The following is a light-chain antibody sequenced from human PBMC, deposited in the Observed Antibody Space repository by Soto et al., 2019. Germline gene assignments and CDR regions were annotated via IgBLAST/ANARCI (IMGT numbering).Light chain of an antibody. CDR2: GAS. Sequence: EIVLTQSPGTLSLSPGERATLYCRASQSVSSSYLAWYQQKPGQAPRLLIYGASSRATGIPDRFSGSGSGTDFTLTISRLEPEDFAVYHCQQYSSSPLTFGGGTKVDIK. J-gene: IGKJ4*01. V-gene: IGKV3-20*01. CDR1: QSVSSSY. CDR3: QQYSSSPLT.